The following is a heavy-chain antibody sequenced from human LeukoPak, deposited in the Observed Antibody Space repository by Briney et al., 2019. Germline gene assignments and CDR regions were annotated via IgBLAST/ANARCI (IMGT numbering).Heavy chain of an antibody. D-gene: IGHD3-22*01. CDR3: VSGYDSSGYLVY. J-gene: IGHJ4*02. V-gene: IGHV4-61*01. Sequence: SETLSLTCTVSGGSFSSGSYYWSWIRQPPGKGLEWIGYIYYSGSTNYNPSLKSRVTISVDTSKNQFSLKLSSVTAADTAVYYCVSGYDSSGYLVYWGQGTLVTVSS. CDR1: GGSFSSGSYY. CDR2: IYYSGST.